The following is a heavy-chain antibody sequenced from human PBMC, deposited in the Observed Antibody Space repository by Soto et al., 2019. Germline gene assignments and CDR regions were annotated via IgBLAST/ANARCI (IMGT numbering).Heavy chain of an antibody. CDR1: GGFLSESY. CDR2: IYHSGSP. V-gene: IGHV4-34*01. Sequence: PSATLSLTCAVYGGFLSESYWTWIRQPPGRGLEWIGEIYHSGSPNYNPSLKSRVTMSVDKSKNLFSLRLSSVTAADSALYYCARRVPAAPNWFDPWGQGTLVTVSS. D-gene: IGHD2-2*01. CDR3: ARRVPAAPNWFDP. J-gene: IGHJ5*02.